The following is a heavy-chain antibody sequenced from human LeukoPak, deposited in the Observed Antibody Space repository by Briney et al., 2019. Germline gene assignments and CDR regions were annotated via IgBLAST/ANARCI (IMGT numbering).Heavy chain of an antibody. V-gene: IGHV5-51*01. J-gene: IGHJ5*02. CDR2: IYPGVSDT. D-gene: IGHD1-26*01. CDR3: ARRGESYEWFDP. Sequence: GESLKISCKCSGYSFASYWIAWVRQMPGKGLEWMGIIYPGVSDTRYSPSFRGQVTISADKSIDTAYLQWSSLKASDTAIYYCARRGESYEWFDPWGQGTLVTVSS. CDR1: GYSFASYW.